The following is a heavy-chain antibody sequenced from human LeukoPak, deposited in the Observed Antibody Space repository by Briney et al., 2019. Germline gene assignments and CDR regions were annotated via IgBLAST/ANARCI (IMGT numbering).Heavy chain of an antibody. J-gene: IGHJ6*02. D-gene: IGHD3-9*01. CDR3: AKERYDIWTGYPYGMDV. Sequence: PGGSLRLFCGASGFTFSCYGMHWVREDPGKGLECVTVKSYDGTYKYYTDSVKRRFTVYKDKSKNTLYLQMNSLRAEDTAGYYCAKERYDIWTGYPYGMDVWGQGTTVTVS. CDR2: KSYDGTYK. CDR1: GFTFSCYG. V-gene: IGHV3-30*18.